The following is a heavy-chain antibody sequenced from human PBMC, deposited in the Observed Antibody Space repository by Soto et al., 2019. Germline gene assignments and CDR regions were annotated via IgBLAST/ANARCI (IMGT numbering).Heavy chain of an antibody. V-gene: IGHV6-1*01. CDR2: TYYRSKWYN. CDR1: GDSVSSNSAA. J-gene: IGHJ6*02. CDR3: ARDLYDILTGYPDYYYYGMDV. Sequence: SQTLSLTCAISGDSVSSNSAAWNWIRQSPSRGLEWLGRTYYRSKWYNDYAVSVKSRITINPDTSKNQFSLQLNSVPPEDTAVYYCARDLYDILTGYPDYYYYGMDVWGQGTTVTVSS. D-gene: IGHD3-9*01.